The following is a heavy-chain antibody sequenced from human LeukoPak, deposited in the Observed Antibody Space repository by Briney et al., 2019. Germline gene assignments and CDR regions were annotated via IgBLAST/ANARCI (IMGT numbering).Heavy chain of an antibody. Sequence: GGSLRLSCAASGFTFDDYAMHWVRQAPGKGLEWVSGISWNSGSIGYADSVKGRFTTSRDNAMNSLYLQMNSLRAEDTALYYCAKSAAGTLYYYYYMDVWGKGTTVTISS. CDR1: GFTFDDYA. CDR3: AKSAAGTLYYYYYMDV. V-gene: IGHV3-9*01. J-gene: IGHJ6*03. CDR2: ISWNSGSI. D-gene: IGHD6-13*01.